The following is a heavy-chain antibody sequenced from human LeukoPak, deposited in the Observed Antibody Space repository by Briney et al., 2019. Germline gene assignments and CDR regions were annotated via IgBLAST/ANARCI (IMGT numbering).Heavy chain of an antibody. V-gene: IGHV3-48*02. CDR1: GFAFSSHS. CDR3: AREAIKDY. J-gene: IGHJ4*02. Sequence: GGSLRLSCEVSGFAFSSHSMNWVRQAPGKGLEWVSYISSGSGTIYYADSVKGRFTIARDDAKNSLYLQMSSLRDEDTAVYYCAREAIKDYWGQGTLVTVSS. CDR2: ISSGSGTI.